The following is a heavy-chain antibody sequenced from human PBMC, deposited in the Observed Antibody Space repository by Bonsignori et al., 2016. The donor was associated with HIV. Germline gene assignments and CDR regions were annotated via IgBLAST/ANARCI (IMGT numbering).Heavy chain of an antibody. V-gene: IGHV3-21*01. J-gene: IGHJ4*02. CDR3: ARVISSGYYYRRFDY. Sequence: GESLKISCAASGFTFSSYSMNWVRQAPGKGLEWVSSISSSSSYIYYADSVKGRFTISRDNAKNSLYLQMNSLRAEDTAVYYCARVISSGYYYRRFDYWGQGTLVTVSS. CDR2: ISSSSSYI. D-gene: IGHD3-22*01. CDR1: GFTFSSYS.